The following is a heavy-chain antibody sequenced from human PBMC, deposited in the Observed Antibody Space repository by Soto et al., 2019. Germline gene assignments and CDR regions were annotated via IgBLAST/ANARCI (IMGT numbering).Heavy chain of an antibody. CDR2: ISYDGSNK. J-gene: IGHJ6*02. CDR3: AKELGWWKEAYYYYGMDV. Sequence: RLSCAASGFTFSSYGMHWVRQAPGKGLEWVAVISYDGSNKYYADSVKGRFTISRDNSKNTLYLQMNSLRAEDTAVYYCAKELGWWKEAYYYYGMDVWGQGTTVTVSS. D-gene: IGHD2-21*01. CDR1: GFTFSSYG. V-gene: IGHV3-30*18.